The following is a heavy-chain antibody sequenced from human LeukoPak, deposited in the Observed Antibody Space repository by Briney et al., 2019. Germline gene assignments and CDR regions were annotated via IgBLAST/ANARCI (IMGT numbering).Heavy chain of an antibody. V-gene: IGHV1-24*01. D-gene: IGHD2-2*01. CDR1: GYTLTELS. CDR2: FDPEDGET. J-gene: IGHJ6*02. CDR3: ARDQIVVPAARNEYYYYYGMDV. Sequence: ASVKVSCKVSGYTLTELSMHWVRQAPGKGLEWMGGFDPEDGETIYAQKFQGRVTMTEDTSTDTAYMELSSLRSEDTAVYYCARDQIVVPAARNEYYYYYGMDVWGQGTTVTVSS.